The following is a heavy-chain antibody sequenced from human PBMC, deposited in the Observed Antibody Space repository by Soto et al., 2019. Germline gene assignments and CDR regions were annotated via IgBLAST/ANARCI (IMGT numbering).Heavy chain of an antibody. Sequence: SETLSLTCAVSSGSISSSNWWSWVRQPPGKGLEWIGEIYHSGSTNYNPSLKSRVTISVDKSKNQFSLKLSSVTAADTAVYYCARDRGDYDILTGYYHYYYYMDVWGKGTTVTVSS. V-gene: IGHV4-4*02. D-gene: IGHD3-9*01. J-gene: IGHJ6*03. CDR3: ARDRGDYDILTGYYHYYYYMDV. CDR1: SGSISSSNW. CDR2: IYHSGST.